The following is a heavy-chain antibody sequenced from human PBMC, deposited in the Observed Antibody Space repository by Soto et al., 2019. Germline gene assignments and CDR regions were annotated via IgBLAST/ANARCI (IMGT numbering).Heavy chain of an antibody. CDR1: GYSFTNHW. D-gene: IGHD6-13*01. J-gene: IGHJ5*02. CDR2: SYPFYSDT. V-gene: IGHV5-51*01. Sequence: GESLKISCEGSGYSFTNHWIFWVRQMPVKGLEFMGSSYPFYSDTKYSPSFQGHVTISSYSSVSASYLQLSSLKAWDSAIYYCIISAPRFRWFDPWGQGTLVPSPQ. CDR3: IISAPRFRWFDP.